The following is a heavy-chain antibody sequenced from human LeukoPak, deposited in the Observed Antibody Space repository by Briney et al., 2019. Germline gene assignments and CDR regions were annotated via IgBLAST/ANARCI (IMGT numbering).Heavy chain of an antibody. J-gene: IGHJ4*02. D-gene: IGHD4-17*01. V-gene: IGHV3-30*04. CDR1: GFTFSNYA. CDR2: ISYDGSNK. Sequence: PGGSLRLSCAASGFTFSNYAMHWVRQAPGKGLEWVAVISYDGSNKYYADSVKGRFTISRDNSKNALYLQMNSLRAEDTAVYYCARDTGLDYWGQGTLVTVSS. CDR3: ARDTGLDY.